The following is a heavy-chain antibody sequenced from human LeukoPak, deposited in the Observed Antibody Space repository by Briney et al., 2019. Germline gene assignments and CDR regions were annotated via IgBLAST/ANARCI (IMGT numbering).Heavy chain of an antibody. CDR3: ASPSQNDY. CDR2: IYHSGST. V-gene: IGHV4-30-2*01. CDR1: GDXISSGAYY. J-gene: IGHJ4*02. Sequence: SETLSLTCAVSGDXISSGAYYWNWIRQAPGKGLEWIGEIYHSGSTNYNPSLKSRVTISLDKSKNQFSLKLSSVTAADTAVYYCASPSQNDYWGQGTLVTVSS.